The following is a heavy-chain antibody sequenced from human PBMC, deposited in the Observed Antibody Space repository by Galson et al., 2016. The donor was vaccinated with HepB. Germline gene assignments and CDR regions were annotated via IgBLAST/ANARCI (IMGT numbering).Heavy chain of an antibody. Sequence: SLRLSCAVSGFTFSSYSMSWVRQAPGKGLEWVSFVSIGSTHIYYADSVKGRFTVSRDNAKNSVYLQMNSLRAEDTAIYYCARVLLWSGEQPGDALDIWGQGTMVTISS. CDR2: VSIGSTHI. CDR3: ARVLLWSGEQPGDALDI. V-gene: IGHV3-21*01. CDR1: GFTFSSYS. D-gene: IGHD3-10*01. J-gene: IGHJ3*02.